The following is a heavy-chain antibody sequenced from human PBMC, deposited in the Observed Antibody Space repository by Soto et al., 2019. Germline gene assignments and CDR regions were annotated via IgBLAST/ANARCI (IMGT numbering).Heavy chain of an antibody. CDR3: AKEGPITNWYFDY. V-gene: IGHV3-30*18. Sequence: QVQLVESGGGVVQPGRSLRLSCAASGFTFRSYGMQWVRQAPGKGLEWVTVISYDGKVAYYADSVKGRFTISRDNSKNTLYLQMNSLRTEDTAMYYCAKEGPITNWYFDYWGQGTLVTVSS. CDR2: ISYDGKVA. D-gene: IGHD1-1*01. J-gene: IGHJ4*02. CDR1: GFTFRSYG.